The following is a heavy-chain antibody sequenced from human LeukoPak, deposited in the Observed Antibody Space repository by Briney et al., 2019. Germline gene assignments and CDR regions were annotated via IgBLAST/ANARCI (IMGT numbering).Heavy chain of an antibody. Sequence: PGGSLRLSCAASGFTVSSNYMSWVRQAPGKGLEWVSVIYSGGSTYYADSVKGRFTISRDNSKNTLYLQMNSLRAEDTAVYYCARESGSDDNWFDPWGQGTLVTVSS. V-gene: IGHV3-53*01. CDR1: GFTVSSNY. CDR3: ARESGSDDNWFDP. CDR2: IYSGGST. D-gene: IGHD2-21*02. J-gene: IGHJ5*02.